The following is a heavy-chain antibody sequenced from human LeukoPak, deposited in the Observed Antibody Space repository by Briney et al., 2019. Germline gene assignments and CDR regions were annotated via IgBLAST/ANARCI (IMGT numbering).Heavy chain of an antibody. CDR1: GFTFSTYA. V-gene: IGHV3-23*01. CDR2: VSSSGGST. J-gene: IGHJ4*02. CDR3: AKDYDYVWGSYRYTYFDY. D-gene: IGHD3-16*02. Sequence: GGSLRLSCAASGFTFSTYAMSWVRQAPGKGLEWVSAVSSSGGSTYYAESVKGRFTISRDNSKNALFLQMHSLRAEDTAIYYCAKDYDYVWGSYRYTYFDYWGQGTLVTVSS.